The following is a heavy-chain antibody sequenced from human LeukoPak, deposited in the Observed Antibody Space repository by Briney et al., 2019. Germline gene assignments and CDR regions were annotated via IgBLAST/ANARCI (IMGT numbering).Heavy chain of an antibody. CDR1: GYTFTSYD. D-gene: IGHD2-15*01. CDR3: ARGGAATVYYYHMDV. Sequence: GASVKVSCKASGYTFTSYDINWVRQATGQGLEWMGWMNPNSGNTGYAQKFQGRVTMTRNTSISTAYMELSSLRSEDTAVHYCARGGAATVYYYHMDVWGKGTTVTVSS. CDR2: MNPNSGNT. J-gene: IGHJ6*03. V-gene: IGHV1-8*01.